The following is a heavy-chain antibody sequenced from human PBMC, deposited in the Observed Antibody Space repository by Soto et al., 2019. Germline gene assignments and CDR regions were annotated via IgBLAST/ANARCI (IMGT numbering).Heavy chain of an antibody. CDR3: AKDRSSGWYWFDY. V-gene: IGHV3-30*02. D-gene: IGHD6-19*01. J-gene: IGHJ4*02. Sequence: DSVKGRFTISRYNSKNTLYLQMNSLRAEDTAVYYCAKDRSSGWYWFDYWGQGTLVTVSS.